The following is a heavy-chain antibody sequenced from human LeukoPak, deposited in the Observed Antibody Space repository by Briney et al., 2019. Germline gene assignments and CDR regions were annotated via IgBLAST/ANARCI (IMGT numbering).Heavy chain of an antibody. V-gene: IGHV4-4*07. CDR2: IYTSGST. Sequence: SETLSLTCTVSGGSISSYYWSWIRQPAGKGLEWIGRIYTSGSTNYNPSLKSRVTMSVDTSKNQFSLKLSSVTAADTAVYYCARITGAGYSSSWYGGSADYWGQGTLVTVSS. CDR3: ARITGAGYSSSWYGGSADY. D-gene: IGHD6-13*01. J-gene: IGHJ4*02. CDR1: GGSISSYY.